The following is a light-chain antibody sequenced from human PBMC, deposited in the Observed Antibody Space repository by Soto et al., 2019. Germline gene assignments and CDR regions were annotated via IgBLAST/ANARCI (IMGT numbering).Light chain of an antibody. V-gene: IGKV3-11*01. Sequence: EIVLTQSPGTLSLSPGERATLSCRASQGVSTYLAWYQQKPGQAPRLLIYDASNRATGIPARFTGSGSGTDFTLTISSLEPEDFAVYYCQQRRNWPRLAFGGGTKVDIK. CDR3: QQRRNWPRLA. CDR1: QGVSTY. J-gene: IGKJ4*01. CDR2: DAS.